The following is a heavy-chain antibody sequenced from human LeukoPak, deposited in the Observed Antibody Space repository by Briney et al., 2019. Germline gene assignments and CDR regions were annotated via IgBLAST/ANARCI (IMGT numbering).Heavy chain of an antibody. Sequence: NTSQTLSLTCTVSGGSISSYSYYSASIRQPPGKGLEWSVSVSYSGTSYYNPSLKGRVTISVDTSKNQFSLNLSSLTAADTAVYYCARQSVEMATDYWGQGTLVTVSS. CDR2: VSYSGTS. D-gene: IGHD5-24*01. J-gene: IGHJ4*02. CDR3: ARQSVEMATDY. CDR1: GGSISSYSYY. V-gene: IGHV4-39*01.